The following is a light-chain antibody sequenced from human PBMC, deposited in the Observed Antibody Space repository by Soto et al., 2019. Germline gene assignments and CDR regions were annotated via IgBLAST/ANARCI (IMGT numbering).Light chain of an antibody. Sequence: QSPGTLSLSPGERATLSCRASQSVSSSYLAWYQQKPGQAPRLLIYGASSRATGIPDRFSGSGSGTDFTLTISRLEPEDFAVYYCQQYGSSETFGQGTKVEIK. CDR3: QQYGSSET. J-gene: IGKJ1*01. CDR2: GAS. V-gene: IGKV3-20*01. CDR1: QSVSSSY.